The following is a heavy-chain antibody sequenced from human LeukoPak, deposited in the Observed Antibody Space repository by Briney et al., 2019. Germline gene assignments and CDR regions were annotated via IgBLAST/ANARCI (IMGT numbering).Heavy chain of an antibody. J-gene: IGHJ5*02. CDR3: AREGVLRVLHSSSSQGWFDP. CDR2: IYTSGST. D-gene: IGHD6-13*01. CDR1: GGSISSSSYY. Sequence: SETLSLTCTVSGGSISSSSYYWSWIRQPAGKGLEWIGRIYTSGSTNYNPSLKSRVTISVDTSKNQFSLKLSSVTAADTAVYYYAREGVLRVLHSSSSQGWFDPWGQGTLVTVSS. V-gene: IGHV4-61*02.